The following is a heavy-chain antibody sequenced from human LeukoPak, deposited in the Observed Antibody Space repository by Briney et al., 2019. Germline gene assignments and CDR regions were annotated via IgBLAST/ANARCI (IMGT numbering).Heavy chain of an antibody. V-gene: IGHV3-33*01. Sequence: GRSLRLSCAASGFTFSSFGMHWVRQAPGKGLEWVAIIWYDGSKKYYADSLRGRFTISRDNSKNTLNLQMNSLRAEDTAVYYCARGEQLENWGQGTLVTVSS. CDR3: ARGEQLEN. CDR1: GFTFSSFG. D-gene: IGHD6-13*01. J-gene: IGHJ4*02. CDR2: IWYDGSKK.